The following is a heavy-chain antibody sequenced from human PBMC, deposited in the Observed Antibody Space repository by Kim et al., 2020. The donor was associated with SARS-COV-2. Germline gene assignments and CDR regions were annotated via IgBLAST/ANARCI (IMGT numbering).Heavy chain of an antibody. V-gene: IGHV7-4-1*02. J-gene: IGHJ5*02. Sequence: ASVKVSCKASGYTFNKFAMSWVRQAPGQGLEWMGWINTDTGSPTYAQGFTGRFVFSLDTSVSTTYLQINDLKTEDTAVYYCASQAVATICYYCFDPWGQGTLVTVSS. CDR2: INTDTGSP. CDR1: GYTFNKFA. D-gene: IGHD2-2*01. CDR3: ASQAVATICYYCFDP.